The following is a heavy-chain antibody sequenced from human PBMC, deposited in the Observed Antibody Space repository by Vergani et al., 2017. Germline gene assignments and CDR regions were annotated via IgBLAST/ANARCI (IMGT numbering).Heavy chain of an antibody. CDR2: IYHTGSA. V-gene: IGHV4-38-2*01. J-gene: IGHJ5*02. Sequence: QVQLLESGPGLLKPSETLSLTCSVSGSSITSGYYWGWIRQPPGRGLEWIGSIYHTGSAYYNPSLKSRVTVSVDTSMNQVSLKLNSVTAADTAVYYCVRTVALXFGETKDGGWFDPWGQGTLVTVTS. CDR3: VRTVALXFGETKDGGWFDP. D-gene: IGHD3-10*01. CDR1: GSSITSGYY.